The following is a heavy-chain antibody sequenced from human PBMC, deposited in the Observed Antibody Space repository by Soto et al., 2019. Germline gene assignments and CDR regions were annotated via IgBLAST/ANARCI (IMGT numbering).Heavy chain of an antibody. CDR1: GFSLSTSGVG. J-gene: IGHJ1*01. V-gene: IGHV2-5*02. D-gene: IGHD2-8*01. CDR2: IYWDDDK. Sequence: QITLKESGPTLVKPTQPLTLTCTFSGFSLSTSGVGVGWIRQPPGKALEWLALIYWDDDKRYSPSLKSRLTITKDTSKNQVVLTMTNMDPVDTATYYCARRGLYCTNCVCYEYFQHWGQGTLVTVSS. CDR3: ARRGLYCTNCVCYEYFQH.